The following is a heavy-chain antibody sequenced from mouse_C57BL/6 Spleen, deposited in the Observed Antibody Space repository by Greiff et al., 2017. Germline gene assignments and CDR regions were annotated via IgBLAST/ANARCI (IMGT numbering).Heavy chain of an antibody. CDR3: ARNMGVDY. Sequence: EVQGVESGPELVKPGDSVKISCKASGYSFTGYFMNWVMQSHGKSLEWIGRINPYNGDTFYNQKFQGKATLTVDKSSSTAHMERRSLTAEDSAVYYCARNMGVDYWGQGTSVTVSS. V-gene: IGHV1-20*01. CDR2: INPYNGDT. J-gene: IGHJ4*01. CDR1: GYSFTGYF.